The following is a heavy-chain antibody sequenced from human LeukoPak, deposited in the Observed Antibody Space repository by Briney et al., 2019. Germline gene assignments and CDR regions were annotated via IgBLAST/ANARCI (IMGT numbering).Heavy chain of an antibody. V-gene: IGHV3-30*03. CDR2: IPYDGSNK. D-gene: IGHD3-10*01. CDR3: ARYYGSGRGYYGLDV. Sequence: HPGGSLRLSCEASGFTFSTYGMHWVRQAPGKGLEWITLIPYDGSNKYYADSVKGRFTISRDNSKNTLYLQMNSLRAEDTAVYYCARYYGSGRGYYGLDVWGQGTTVTVFS. J-gene: IGHJ6*02. CDR1: GFTFSTYG.